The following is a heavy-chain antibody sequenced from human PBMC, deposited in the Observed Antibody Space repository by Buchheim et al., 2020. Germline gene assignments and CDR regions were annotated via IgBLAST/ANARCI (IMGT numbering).Heavy chain of an antibody. CDR1: GFTFSSYA. Sequence: EVQLLESGGGLVQPGGSLRLSCAASGFTFSSYAMSWVRQAPGKGLEWVSAISGSGGSTYYADSVKGRFTISRDNSKKTLYLQMNSLRAEDTAVYYCARDHPPFLKWLLHQGRWFDPWGQGTL. V-gene: IGHV3-23*01. D-gene: IGHD3-3*02. CDR2: ISGSGGST. J-gene: IGHJ5*02. CDR3: ARDHPPFLKWLLHQGRWFDP.